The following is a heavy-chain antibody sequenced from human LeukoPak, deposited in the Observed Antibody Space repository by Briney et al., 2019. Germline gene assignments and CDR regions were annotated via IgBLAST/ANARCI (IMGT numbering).Heavy chain of an antibody. Sequence: GGSLRLSCAASGFTFSDYYMSWIRQAPGKGLEWVSYISSSGTTIYYADSVKGRFTISRDNAKNSLYLQMNSLRAEDTAVYYCARENCSGGSCYSGWFDPWGQGTLVTVSS. V-gene: IGHV3-11*01. CDR1: GFTFSDYY. J-gene: IGHJ5*02. CDR3: ARENCSGGSCYSGWFDP. D-gene: IGHD2-15*01. CDR2: ISSSGTTI.